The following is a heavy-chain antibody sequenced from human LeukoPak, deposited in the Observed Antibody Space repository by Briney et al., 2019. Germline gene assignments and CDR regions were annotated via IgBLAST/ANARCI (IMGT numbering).Heavy chain of an antibody. D-gene: IGHD5-18*01. CDR1: GGSFSSGSYY. CDR2: IYYSGST. J-gene: IGHJ4*02. Sequence: PSETLSLTCTVSGGSFSSGSYYWSWIRQPPGTGLEWIGYIYYSGSTNYNPSLKSRVTISVDTSKNQFSLKLSSVTAADTAVYYCARDGDTGGFDNWGQGTLVTVSS. V-gene: IGHV4-61*01. CDR3: ARDGDTGGFDN.